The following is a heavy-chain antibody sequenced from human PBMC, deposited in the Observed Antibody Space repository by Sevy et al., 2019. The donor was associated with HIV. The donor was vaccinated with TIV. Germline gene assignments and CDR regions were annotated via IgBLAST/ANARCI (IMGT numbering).Heavy chain of an antibody. V-gene: IGHV3-49*03. CDR3: TRDREWELLGEVFDY. CDR2: IRSKAYGGTT. CDR1: GFTFGDYA. Sequence: GGSLRLSCTASGFTFGDYAMSWFRQAPGKGLEWVGFIRSKAYGGTTEYAASVKGRFTISRDDSKGIAYLQMNSLKTEDTAVYYCTRDREWELLGEVFDYWGQGTLVTVSS. J-gene: IGHJ4*02. D-gene: IGHD1-26*01.